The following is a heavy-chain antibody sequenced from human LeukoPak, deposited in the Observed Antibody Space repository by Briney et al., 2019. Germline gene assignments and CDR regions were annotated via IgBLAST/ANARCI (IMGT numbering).Heavy chain of an antibody. V-gene: IGHV3-74*01. CDR1: GFTFSNYW. Sequence: PRGSLRLSCAASGFTFSNYWMHWVRQTPGKGLVWVSRINNDGSTTSYADSVKGRFTISRDNAKNTLYLQMKSLRAEDTAVYYCAKGGGYEAQYYYYYLDVWGKGTTVTISS. CDR2: INNDGSTT. J-gene: IGHJ6*03. D-gene: IGHD5-12*01. CDR3: AKGGGYEAQYYYYYLDV.